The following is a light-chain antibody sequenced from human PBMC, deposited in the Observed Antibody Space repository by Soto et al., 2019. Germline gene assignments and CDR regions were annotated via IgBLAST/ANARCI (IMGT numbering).Light chain of an antibody. V-gene: IGKV3-20*01. CDR2: GAS. CDR1: QSVSSIY. CDR3: QQYCSSPPYT. J-gene: IGKJ2*01. Sequence: EIVLTQSPGTLSLSPGERATLSFRASQSVSSIYLAWYQQKPGQAPRLLIYGASSRATGIPDRVSGSGSGTDFTLTISRLEPEDFAVYYCQQYCSSPPYTFGQGTKLEIK.